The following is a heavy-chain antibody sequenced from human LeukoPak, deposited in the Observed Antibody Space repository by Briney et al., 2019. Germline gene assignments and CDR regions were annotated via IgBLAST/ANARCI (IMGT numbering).Heavy chain of an antibody. J-gene: IGHJ4*02. CDR2: ISSSSSTI. D-gene: IGHD4-4*01. CDR1: GFTFSSYS. V-gene: IGHV3-48*02. Sequence: GGSLRLSCAASGFTFSSYSMTWVRQAPGKGLEWVSYISSSSSTIYYADSVKGRFTISRDNAKNSLYLQMNSLRDEDTAVYYCARDRFTVTTGGFDYWGQGTLVAVSS. CDR3: ARDRFTVTTGGFDY.